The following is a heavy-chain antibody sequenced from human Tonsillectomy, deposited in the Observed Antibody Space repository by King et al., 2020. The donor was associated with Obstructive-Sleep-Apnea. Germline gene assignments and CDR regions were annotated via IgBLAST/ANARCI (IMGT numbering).Heavy chain of an antibody. Sequence: QLVQSGGGLVQPGRSLRLSCAASGFTFDDYSMHWVRQAPGKGLEWVSSTSWGSGNIAFAVSVKDRFTISRDNAQNSLYLQMNSLRGEETALYYCAKGPYGDYVRLYFDYWGQGTLVTVSS. CDR2: TSWGSGNI. CDR3: AKGPYGDYVRLYFDY. CDR1: GFTFDDYS. V-gene: IGHV3-9*01. D-gene: IGHD4-17*01. J-gene: IGHJ4*02.